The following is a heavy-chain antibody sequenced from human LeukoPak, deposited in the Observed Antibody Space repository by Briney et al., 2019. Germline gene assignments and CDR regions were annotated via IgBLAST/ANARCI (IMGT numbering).Heavy chain of an antibody. Sequence: SQTLSLTCAISGDSVSSNSAAWHWIRQSPSRGLEWLGRTYYRSRWFNDYAMSVKSRIIINADTSKNQFSLQMNSVTPDDTAVYYCARATVGANDYWGQGVLVTVSS. V-gene: IGHV6-1*01. CDR3: ARATVGANDY. CDR2: TYYRSRWFN. D-gene: IGHD1-26*01. CDR1: GDSVSSNSAA. J-gene: IGHJ4*02.